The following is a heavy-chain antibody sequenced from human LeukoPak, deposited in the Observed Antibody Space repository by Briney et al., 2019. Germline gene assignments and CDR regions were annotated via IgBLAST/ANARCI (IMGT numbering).Heavy chain of an antibody. Sequence: GGSLRLSCAASGITFEDYAMHWVRQAPGKGLEWVSFISGDGGTTYYPDSVKGRFTISRDNSRTSLYLQMNSLRTEDTALYYCGKDQGASGWGAFDFWGQGTLVTVSS. CDR2: ISGDGGTT. CDR1: GITFEDYA. J-gene: IGHJ4*02. V-gene: IGHV3-43*02. CDR3: GKDQGASGWGAFDF. D-gene: IGHD6-19*01.